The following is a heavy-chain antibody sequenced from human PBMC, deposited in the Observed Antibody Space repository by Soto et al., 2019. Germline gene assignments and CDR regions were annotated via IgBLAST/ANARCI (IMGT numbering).Heavy chain of an antibody. V-gene: IGHV3-30*04. CDR3: ASDYKWELIGGTFDY. CDR2: ISNDGTNK. CDR1: GLTFSSHA. Sequence: QVQLVESGGGVVQPGRSLRVSCAASGLTFSSHAMHWVRQAPGKGLEWVAVISNDGTNKYYLDSVKGRFTISRDNSENTLYLQMNSLRVEDTAVYYCASDYKWELIGGTFDYWGQGTLVSVSA. J-gene: IGHJ4*02. D-gene: IGHD1-26*01.